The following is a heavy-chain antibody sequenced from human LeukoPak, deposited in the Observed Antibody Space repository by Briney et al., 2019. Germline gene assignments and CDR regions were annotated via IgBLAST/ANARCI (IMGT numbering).Heavy chain of an antibody. CDR3: ARFVRPVDY. V-gene: IGHV3-48*04. D-gene: IGHD3-16*02. CDR2: ISSSGSTI. Sequence: GGSLRLSCAASGFTFSSYSMNWVRQAPGKGLEWVSYISSSGSTIYYADSVKGRFTISRDNAKNSLYLQMNSLRAEDTAVYYCARFVRPVDYWGQGTLVTVSS. J-gene: IGHJ4*02. CDR1: GFTFSSYS.